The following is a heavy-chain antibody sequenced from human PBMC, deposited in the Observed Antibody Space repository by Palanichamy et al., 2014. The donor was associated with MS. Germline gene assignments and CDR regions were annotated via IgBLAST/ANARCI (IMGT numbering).Heavy chain of an antibody. CDR1: DSPSVAML. J-gene: IGHJ5*02. CDR2: YHMNGSNK. D-gene: IGHD6-13*01. CDR3: ASWKQQLVRDWFDP. V-gene: IGHV3-30-3*01. Sequence: QVQLVESGGGVVQPGRSLRPPVQPLDSPSVAMLCTGSARLQARGWSGWQLYHMNGSNKYYADSVKGRFTISRDNSKNTLYLQMNSLRAEDTAVYYCASWKQQLVRDWFDPWGQGTLVTVSS.